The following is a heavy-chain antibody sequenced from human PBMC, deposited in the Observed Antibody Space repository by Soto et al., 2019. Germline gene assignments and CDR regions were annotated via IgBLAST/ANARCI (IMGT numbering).Heavy chain of an antibody. D-gene: IGHD3-9*01. Sequence: GGSLRLSCVVSGFSMSNHALTWVRQAPGKGLEWVSSISSTGSKTYYADSTKGRFTISRDNSKNTVFLQMNSLRPDDMAFYFCAREPKPFMTGYYDLWGQGTLVTVSS. CDR2: ISSTGSKT. V-gene: IGHV3-23*01. J-gene: IGHJ4*02. CDR3: AREPKPFMTGYYDL. CDR1: GFSMSNHA.